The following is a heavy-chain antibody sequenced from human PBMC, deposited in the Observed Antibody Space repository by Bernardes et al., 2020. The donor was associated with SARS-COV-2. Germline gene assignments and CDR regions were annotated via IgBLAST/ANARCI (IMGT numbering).Heavy chain of an antibody. CDR2: TSDIGST. J-gene: IGHJ4*02. CDR3: ARAPPEAVAGMGLFHH. CDR1: GGSISSDY. D-gene: IGHD6-19*01. V-gene: IGHV4-59*04. Sequence: SETLSLTCTVSGGSISSDYWSWLRQPPGKALEWIGYTSDIGSTYYNPSLKSRVTISVDTSKSQFSLNLRSVTAADTAVYYCARAPPEAVAGMGLFHHWGQGNLVTVSS.